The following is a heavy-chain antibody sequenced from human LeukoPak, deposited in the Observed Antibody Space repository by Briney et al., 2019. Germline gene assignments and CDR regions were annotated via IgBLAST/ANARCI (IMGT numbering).Heavy chain of an antibody. Sequence: PSETLSLTCTVPGGSISSSSYYWGWIRQPPGKGLEWIGSIYYSGSTYYNPSLKSRVTISVDTSKNQFSLKLSSVTAADTAVYYCARHTYYYGSFDYWGQGTLVTVSS. CDR2: IYYSGST. V-gene: IGHV4-39*01. J-gene: IGHJ4*02. CDR3: ARHTYYYGSFDY. D-gene: IGHD3-10*01. CDR1: GGSISSSSYY.